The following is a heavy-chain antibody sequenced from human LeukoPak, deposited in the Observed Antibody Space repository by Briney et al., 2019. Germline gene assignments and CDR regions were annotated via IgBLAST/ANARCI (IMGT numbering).Heavy chain of an antibody. V-gene: IGHV3-7*01. J-gene: IGHJ5*02. CDR2: IKQDGSEK. D-gene: IGHD2-2*01. Sequence: GGSLRLSCAASGFTFSSHWMSWVRQAPGKGLEWVANIKQDGSEKYYVDSVKGRFTISRDNAKNSLYLQMNSLRAEDTAVYYCARDLGGVPAASWFDPWGQGTLVTVSS. CDR1: GFTFSSHW. CDR3: ARDLGGVPAASWFDP.